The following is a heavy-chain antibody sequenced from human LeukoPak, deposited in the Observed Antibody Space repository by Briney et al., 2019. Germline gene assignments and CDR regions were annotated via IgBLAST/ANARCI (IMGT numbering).Heavy chain of an antibody. J-gene: IGHJ4*02. V-gene: IGHV1-2*02. CDR2: INPNSGGT. CDR1: GYTFTSYG. Sequence: ASVKVSCKASGYTFTSYGISWVRQAPGQGLEWMGWINPNSGGTNYAQKFQGRVTMTRDTSISTAYMELSRLRSDDTAVYYCARAIVRVVVVASGYWGQGTLVTVSS. CDR3: ARAIVRVVVVASGY. D-gene: IGHD2-15*01.